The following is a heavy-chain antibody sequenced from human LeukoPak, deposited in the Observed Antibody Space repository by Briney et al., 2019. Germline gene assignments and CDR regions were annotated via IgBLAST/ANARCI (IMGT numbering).Heavy chain of an antibody. CDR3: AKVGADWNDLLGFFAY. D-gene: IGHD1-1*01. CDR2: INPLNGGT. J-gene: IGHJ4*02. CDR1: GYTFTGYY. V-gene: IGHV1-2*02. Sequence: GASVKVSCKASGYTFTGYYIHWVRQAPGQGLEWMGWINPLNGGTNFGQKFQGRVTMTRDTSISTAYMDLSRLRSDDTAVYYCAKVGADWNDLLGFFAYWGQGTLVTVSS.